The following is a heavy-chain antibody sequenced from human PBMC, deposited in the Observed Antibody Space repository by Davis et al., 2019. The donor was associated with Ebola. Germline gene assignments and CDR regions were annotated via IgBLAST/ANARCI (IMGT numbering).Heavy chain of an antibody. J-gene: IGHJ2*01. CDR3: ARDADYGDFLYWYFDR. Sequence: PGGSLRLSCAASGFTFSSYSMNWVRQAPGKGLEWVSSISSSNSYIYYADSVKGRFTISRDNAKNSLYLQMNSLRAEDTAVYYCARDADYGDFLYWYFDRWGRGTLVTVSS. D-gene: IGHD4-17*01. CDR1: GFTFSSYS. V-gene: IGHV3-21*01. CDR2: ISSSNSYI.